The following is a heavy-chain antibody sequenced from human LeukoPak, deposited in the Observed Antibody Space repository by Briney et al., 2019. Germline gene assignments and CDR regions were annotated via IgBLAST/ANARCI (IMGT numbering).Heavy chain of an antibody. V-gene: IGHV4-59*08. J-gene: IGHJ4*02. CDR3: ARLPFYDSSGY. CDR2: IYYSGST. D-gene: IGHD3-22*01. CDR1: GGSISSHY. Sequence: SETLSLTCTVSGGSISSHYWSWIRQPPGKGLEWIGYIYYSGSTNYNPSLKSRVTISVDTSKNQFSLKLSSVTAADTAVYYCARLPFYDSSGYWGQGTLVTVSS.